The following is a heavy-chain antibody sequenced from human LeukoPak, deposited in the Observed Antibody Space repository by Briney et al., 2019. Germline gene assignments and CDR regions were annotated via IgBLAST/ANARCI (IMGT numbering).Heavy chain of an antibody. J-gene: IGHJ3*02. V-gene: IGHV4-59*01. D-gene: IGHD3-22*01. CDR1: GGFISSYY. CDR3: ACLTTADAFDI. Sequence: PSETLSLTCTVSGGFISSYYWSWIRQPPGKGLEWIGYIYDSGSTNYNPSLKSRVTISVDTSKNQFSLKLSSVTAADTAVYYCACLTTADAFDIWGQGTMVTVSS. CDR2: IYDSGST.